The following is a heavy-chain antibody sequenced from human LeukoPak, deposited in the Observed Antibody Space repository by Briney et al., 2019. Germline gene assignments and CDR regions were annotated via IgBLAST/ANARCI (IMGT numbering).Heavy chain of an antibody. CDR3: ARDRNDYGDH. J-gene: IGHJ4*02. V-gene: IGHV1-69*04. CDR2: IIPILGIA. CDR1: GGTFSSYA. D-gene: IGHD1-14*01. Sequence: SVKVSCKASGGTFSSYAISWVRQAPGQGLEWTGRIIPILGIANYAQKFQGRVTITADKSTSTAYMELSSLRSEDTAVYYCARDRNDYGDHWGQGTLVTVSS.